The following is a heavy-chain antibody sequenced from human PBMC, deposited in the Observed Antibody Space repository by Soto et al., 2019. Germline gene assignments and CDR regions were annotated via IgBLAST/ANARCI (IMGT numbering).Heavy chain of an antibody. D-gene: IGHD2-21*02. Sequence: GASVKVSCKASGYTFTRYAMHWVRQAPGQRPEWMGWINPGNGDTKYSENLQGRVTFARDTSASTTYMELGSLRSEDTAVYFCARNSFISGDDDSYYFDYWGQGTPVTVSS. CDR2: INPGNGDT. J-gene: IGHJ4*02. CDR1: GYTFTRYA. CDR3: ARNSFISGDDDSYYFDY. V-gene: IGHV1-3*01.